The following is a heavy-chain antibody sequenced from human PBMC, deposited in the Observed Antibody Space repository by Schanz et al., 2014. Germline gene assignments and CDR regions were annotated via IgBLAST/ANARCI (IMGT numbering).Heavy chain of an antibody. CDR1: GGSISSYY. J-gene: IGHJ5*02. D-gene: IGHD2-21*01. Sequence: QVQLQESGPGLVKPSETLSLTCTVSGGSISSYYWSWIRQPPGKGLEWIGHRDSSGSTKYNPSLKSRVTISIDTSKNQISLRLRSVTEADTAVYYCARAVGGNSALEWFDPWGQGTLVTVSS. CDR3: ARAVGGNSALEWFDP. CDR2: RDSSGST. V-gene: IGHV4-59*01.